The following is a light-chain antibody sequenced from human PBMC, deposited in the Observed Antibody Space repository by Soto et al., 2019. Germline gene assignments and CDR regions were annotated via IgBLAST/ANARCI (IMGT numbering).Light chain of an antibody. V-gene: IGLV1-47*01. CDR3: AAWDDNLSGLV. CDR1: SSNIGSNY. CDR2: RAD. Sequence: QSVLTQPPSASGTPGQTVTISCSGGSSNIGSNYVYWYHHLPGAAPRLLMYRADQRPSGVPDRFSGSKSGTSASLAISGLRSEDEADYYCAAWDDNLSGLVFGGGTQLTVL. J-gene: IGLJ2*01.